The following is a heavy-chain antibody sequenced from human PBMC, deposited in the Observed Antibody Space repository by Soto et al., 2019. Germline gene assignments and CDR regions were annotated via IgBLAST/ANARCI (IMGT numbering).Heavy chain of an antibody. CDR3: ARVTFDHFVHWFDP. J-gene: IGHJ5*02. D-gene: IGHD3-9*01. CDR1: GDSVSSKTAA. Sequence: QLQLQQSGLGLVEPSQTLSLTCAISGDSVSSKTAAWNWIRQSPSRGLEWLGRTYFRSKWYNDYAISVKSRITISPDTSKNQFSLLLNSVTPEDTAVCYCARVTFDHFVHWFDPWGQGTLVTVSS. V-gene: IGHV6-1*01. CDR2: TYFRSKWYN.